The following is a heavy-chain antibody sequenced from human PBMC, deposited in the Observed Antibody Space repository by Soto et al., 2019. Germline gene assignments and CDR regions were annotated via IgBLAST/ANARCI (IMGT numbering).Heavy chain of an antibody. CDR3: ASAATVNGMDV. Sequence: LRLSCAASGFTFSSYWMHWVRQAPGKGLVWVSRINRDGSSTNYADSAKGRFTVSRDNAKNTLDLQMNSLRAEDTAVYYCASAATVNGMDVWGQGTTVTVSS. D-gene: IGHD1-26*01. V-gene: IGHV3-74*01. J-gene: IGHJ6*02. CDR1: GFTFSSYW. CDR2: INRDGSST.